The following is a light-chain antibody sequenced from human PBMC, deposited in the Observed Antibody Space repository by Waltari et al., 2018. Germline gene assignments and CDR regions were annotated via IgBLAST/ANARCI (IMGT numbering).Light chain of an antibody. V-gene: IGKV3-20*01. CDR3: QQYGSSYGTGT. CDR2: GAF. Sequence: EIVLTQSPGTLSLSPGERATLSCRASQSVSSNNLAWYQQKPGQAPRLLIYGAFSRATGIPDRFSGRGSGTDFTLTISRLEPEDFAVYYCQQYGSSYGTGTFGQGTKVEIK. CDR1: QSVSSNN. J-gene: IGKJ1*01.